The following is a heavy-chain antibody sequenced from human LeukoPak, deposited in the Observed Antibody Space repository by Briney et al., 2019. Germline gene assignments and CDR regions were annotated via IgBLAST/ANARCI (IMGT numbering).Heavy chain of an antibody. CDR1: GFTFSSYS. CDR3: ARDRSDYDYLFDY. CDR2: ISSSSSYI. J-gene: IGHJ4*02. V-gene: IGHV3-21*01. Sequence: GGSLRLSCAASGFTFSSYSMNWVRQAPGKGLEWVSSISSSSSYIYYADSVKGRFTISRDNAKNSLYLQMNSLRAEDTAVYYCARDRSDYDYLFDYWGQGTLVTVSS. D-gene: IGHD5-12*01.